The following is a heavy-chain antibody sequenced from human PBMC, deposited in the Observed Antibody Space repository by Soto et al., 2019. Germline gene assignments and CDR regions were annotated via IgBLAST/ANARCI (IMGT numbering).Heavy chain of an antibody. CDR2: IWYDGSNK. Sequence: GGSLRLSCAASGFTFSSYGMHWVRQAPGKGLEWVAVIWYDGSNKYYADSVKGRFTISRDNSKNTLYLQMNSLRAEDTAVYYNAIVVYLLFYLTPLRDPFVYAFDIWCQGTMVTVSS. CDR1: GFTFSSYG. CDR3: AIVVYLLFYLTPLRDPFVYAFDI. V-gene: IGHV3-33*01. D-gene: IGHD2-15*01. J-gene: IGHJ3*02.